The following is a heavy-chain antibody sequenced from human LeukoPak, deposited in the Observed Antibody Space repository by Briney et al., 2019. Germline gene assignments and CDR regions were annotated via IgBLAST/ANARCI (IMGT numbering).Heavy chain of an antibody. CDR3: ARGLLRYYDSSGYYPYYFDY. Sequence: PSETLSLTCAVYGGSFSGYYWSWIRQPPGKGLEWIGEINHSGSTNYNPSLKSRVTISVDTSKYQFSLKLSSVTAADTAVYYCARGLLRYYDSSGYYPYYFDYWGQGTLVTVSS. J-gene: IGHJ4*02. CDR2: INHSGST. V-gene: IGHV4-34*01. D-gene: IGHD3-22*01. CDR1: GGSFSGYY.